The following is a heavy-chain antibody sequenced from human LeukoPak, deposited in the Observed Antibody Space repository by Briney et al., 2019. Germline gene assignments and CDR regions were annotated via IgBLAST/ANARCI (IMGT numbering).Heavy chain of an antibody. CDR2: IYYSGST. CDR1: GGSISSYY. CDR3: ARGKQLVDGAFDI. D-gene: IGHD6-6*01. V-gene: IGHV4-59*01. Sequence: SETLSLTCTVSGGSISSYYWSWIRQPPGKGLEWIGYIYYSGSTNYNPSLKSRVTISVDTSKNQFSLKLSSVTAADTAVYYCARGKQLVDGAFDIWGQGTMVTVSS. J-gene: IGHJ3*02.